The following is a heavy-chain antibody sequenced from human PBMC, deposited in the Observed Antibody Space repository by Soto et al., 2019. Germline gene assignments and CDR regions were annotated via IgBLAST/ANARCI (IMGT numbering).Heavy chain of an antibody. Sequence: QVQLQESGPGLVKPSQTLSLTCTVSGGSISSGGYYWSWIRQHPGKGLEWIGYIYYSGSTYYNPSLKSRVTISVDTSKNQFSLKLSSVTAADTAVYYCARVLPMATIVNWYFELWGRGTLVTVSS. CDR1: GGSISSGGYY. CDR2: IYYSGST. J-gene: IGHJ2*01. V-gene: IGHV4-31*03. D-gene: IGHD5-12*01. CDR3: ARVLPMATIVNWYFEL.